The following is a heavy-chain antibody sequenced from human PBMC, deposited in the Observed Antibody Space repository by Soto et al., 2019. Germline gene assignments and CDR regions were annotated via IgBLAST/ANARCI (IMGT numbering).Heavy chain of an antibody. V-gene: IGHV5-51*01. CDR1: GYSFTSYW. D-gene: IGHD3-10*01. Sequence: GESLKISCKGSGYSFTSYWIGWVRQMPGKGLEWMGMIYPGDSATRYSPSFQGQVTISADKSISTAYLQWSRLKASDTAMYYCARLGDHYYFDSWGQGTLVTVSS. CDR3: ARLGDHYYFDS. J-gene: IGHJ4*02. CDR2: IYPGDSAT.